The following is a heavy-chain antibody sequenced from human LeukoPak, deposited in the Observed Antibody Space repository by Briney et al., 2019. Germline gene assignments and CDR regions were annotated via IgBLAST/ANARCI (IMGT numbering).Heavy chain of an antibody. J-gene: IGHJ4*02. CDR2: IYGSGGT. CDR1: GASISSWY. Sequence: PSETLSLTCNVTGASISSWYWSWIRQPPGKGLEWIGDIYGSGGTNYNPSLKSRVTISVDTSKNQFSLKLSSVTAADTAVYYCAREDYDILTGSLTLDYWGQGTLVTVSS. V-gene: IGHV4-59*01. D-gene: IGHD3-9*01. CDR3: AREDYDILTGSLTLDY.